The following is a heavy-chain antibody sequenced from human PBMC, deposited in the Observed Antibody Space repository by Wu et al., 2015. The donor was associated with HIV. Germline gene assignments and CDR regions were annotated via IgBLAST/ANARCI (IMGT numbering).Heavy chain of an antibody. CDR3: ARGPYSYGSGSYYLDY. V-gene: IGHV1-69*18. CDR2: IIPLFRTT. CDR1: GGTFSSFA. D-gene: IGHD3-10*01. J-gene: IGHJ4*02. Sequence: QVQLVQPGAEVKKPGSSVKVSCTASGGTFSSFAISWVRQAPGQGLEWMGRIIPLFRTTNYAQEFQGRVTITADESTSTAFMELSSLRSEDTAVYYCARGPYSYGSGSYYLDYWARERWSPSPQ.